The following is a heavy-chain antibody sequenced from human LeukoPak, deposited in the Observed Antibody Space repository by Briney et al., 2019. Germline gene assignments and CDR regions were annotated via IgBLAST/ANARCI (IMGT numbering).Heavy chain of an antibody. CDR1: GGSISSSSYY. CDR3: AILLNGRVD. D-gene: IGHD1-26*01. J-gene: IGHJ4*02. V-gene: IGHV4-39*07. Sequence: SETLSLTCTVSGGSISSSSYYWGWIRQPPGKGLEWIGSIYYSGSTYYNPSLKSRVTISVDTSKNQFSLKLSSVTAADTAVYYCAILLNGRVDWGQGTLVTASS. CDR2: IYYSGST.